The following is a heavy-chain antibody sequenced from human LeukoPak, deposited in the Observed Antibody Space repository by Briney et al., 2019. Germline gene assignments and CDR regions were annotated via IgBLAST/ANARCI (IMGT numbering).Heavy chain of an antibody. CDR1: GFTFSTYA. J-gene: IGHJ4*02. V-gene: IGHV3-23*01. D-gene: IGHD2-21*02. CDR3: ARDIVVVTSWYFDY. CDR2: ISGSGGGT. Sequence: GGSLRLSCAASGFTFSTYAMSWVRQAAGKGLEWVSLISGSGGGTYYADSVKGRFTISRDNSKNTLYLQMNSLRAEDTAVYYCARDIVVVTSWYFDYWGQGTLVTVSS.